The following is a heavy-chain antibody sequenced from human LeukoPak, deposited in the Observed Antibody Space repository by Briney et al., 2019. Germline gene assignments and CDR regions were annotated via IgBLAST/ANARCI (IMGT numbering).Heavy chain of an antibody. V-gene: IGHV4-38-2*02. D-gene: IGHD6-13*01. CDR3: ARARYSSSWYFFDY. Sequence: PSETLSLTCIVSAYSISNGYYWGWIRQPPGKGLEWIGSIYHSGSTYYNPSLKSRVTISVDTSKNQFSLRLTSVTAADTAVYYCARARYSSSWYFFDYWGQGTLVTVSS. J-gene: IGHJ4*02. CDR1: AYSISNGYY. CDR2: IYHSGST.